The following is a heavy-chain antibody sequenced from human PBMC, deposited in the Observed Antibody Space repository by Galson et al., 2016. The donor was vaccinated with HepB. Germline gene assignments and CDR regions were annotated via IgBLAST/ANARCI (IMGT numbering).Heavy chain of an antibody. J-gene: IGHJ4*02. CDR1: GYSFKTYG. D-gene: IGHD1-26*01. CDR2: INDGDGST. CDR3: ARVGRWELRDFDC. Sequence: SVKVSCKASGYSFKTYGIHWVRQAPGQRPEWMGWINDGDGSTLHSQRFQGRLTMTTDTSTSTAYMELRSLRADDTAVYFCARVGRWELRDFDCWCQGTLVSFSS. V-gene: IGHV1-3*01.